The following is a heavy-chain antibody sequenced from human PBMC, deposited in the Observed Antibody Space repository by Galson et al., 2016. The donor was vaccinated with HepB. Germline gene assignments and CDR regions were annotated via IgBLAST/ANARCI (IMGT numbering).Heavy chain of an antibody. CDR1: GDSVSSNILA. J-gene: IGHJ3*02. CDR3: ARGQWSVTPGAFDI. D-gene: IGHD2-15*01. CDR2: IYYRSRWYN. V-gene: IGHV6-1*01. Sequence: CAISGDSVSSNILAWSWIRQSPSRGLEWLGRIYYRSRWYNEYAVSVKSRMTINPDTSKNQFSLQLNSVTPDDTAVYYCARGQWSVTPGAFDIWGQGTMITISS.